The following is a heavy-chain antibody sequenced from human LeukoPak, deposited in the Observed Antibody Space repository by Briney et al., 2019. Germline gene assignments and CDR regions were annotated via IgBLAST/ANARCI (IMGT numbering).Heavy chain of an antibody. CDR2: IYHSGST. Sequence: SETLSLTCTVSGGSISSSSYYWAWIRQSPGKGLEWIGSIYHSGSTYYNPSLKSRVTISVDTSKNQFSLKLSSVTAADTAVYYCASQGYYYNMDVWGKGTTVTISS. CDR3: ASQGYYYNMDV. J-gene: IGHJ6*03. V-gene: IGHV4-39*01. CDR1: GGSISSSSYY.